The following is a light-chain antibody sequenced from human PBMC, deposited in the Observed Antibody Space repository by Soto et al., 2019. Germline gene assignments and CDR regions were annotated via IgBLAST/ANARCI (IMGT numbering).Light chain of an antibody. CDR1: QILTNSF. CDR2: DTS. CDR3: QQYGTSEII. Sequence: EIVLTHSPGTVSLSPVERATLSCSASQILTNSFIAWYQQKPGQAPRLLIYDTSSRATGIPDRFSGSGSGTDFTLTISRLEPEDFAVFFCQQYGTSEIIFGQGTRLEIK. J-gene: IGKJ5*01. V-gene: IGKV3-20*01.